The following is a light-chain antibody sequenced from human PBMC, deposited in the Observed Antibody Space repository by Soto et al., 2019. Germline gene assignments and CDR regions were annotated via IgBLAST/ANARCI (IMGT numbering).Light chain of an antibody. J-gene: IGKJ4*01. CDR1: QSVSSY. Sequence: EIVLTQSPATLSLSPGERATLSCRASQSVSSYVAWYQQKPGQARRLLIYDASNRATGIPARFSGSGSGTDFTLTISSLEPEDFEVYYCQQRSNCPLTFGGGTKVEIK. CDR2: DAS. V-gene: IGKV3-11*01. CDR3: QQRSNCPLT.